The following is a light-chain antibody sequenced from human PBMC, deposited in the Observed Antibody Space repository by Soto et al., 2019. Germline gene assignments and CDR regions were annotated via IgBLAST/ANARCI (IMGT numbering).Light chain of an antibody. V-gene: IGLV2-14*01. CDR2: EVS. Sequence: QSVLTQPASVSGSPGQSITISCIGTISDVGGYDYVSWYQQHPGKAPKVIIYEVSHRPSGVSYRFSGSKSGNTASLTISGLQAEDEADYYCSSHAGSYTLIFGGGTKLTVL. CDR1: ISDVGGYDY. J-gene: IGLJ2*01. CDR3: SSHAGSYTLI.